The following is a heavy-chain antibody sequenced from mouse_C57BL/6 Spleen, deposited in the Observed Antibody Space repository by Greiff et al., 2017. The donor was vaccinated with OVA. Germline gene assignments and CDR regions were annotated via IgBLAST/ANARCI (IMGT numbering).Heavy chain of an antibody. CDR2: IRNKANGYTT. CDR3: ARRYYSHFDD. V-gene: IGHV7-3*01. CDR1: GFTFTDYY. D-gene: IGHD1-1*01. J-gene: IGHJ2*01. Sequence: VQLKESGGGLVQPGGSLSLSCAASGFTFTDYYMSWVRQPPGKALEWLGFIRNKANGYTTEYSASVKGRFTISRDNSQSILYLQMNSLRAEDSATYYCARRYYSHFDDWGKGTTLTVSS.